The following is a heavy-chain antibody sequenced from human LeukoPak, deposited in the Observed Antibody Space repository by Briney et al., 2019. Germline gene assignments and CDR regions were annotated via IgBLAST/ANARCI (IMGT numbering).Heavy chain of an antibody. J-gene: IGHJ3*02. Sequence: SETLSLTCAVYGGSFSGYYWSWIRQPPGKGLEWIGEINHSGSTNYNPSLKSRVTISVDTSKDQFSLKLSSVTAADTAVYYCARGVTGAFGHDAFDIWGQGTMVTVSS. CDR3: ARGVTGAFGHDAFDI. D-gene: IGHD2-21*02. V-gene: IGHV4-34*01. CDR2: INHSGST. CDR1: GGSFSGYY.